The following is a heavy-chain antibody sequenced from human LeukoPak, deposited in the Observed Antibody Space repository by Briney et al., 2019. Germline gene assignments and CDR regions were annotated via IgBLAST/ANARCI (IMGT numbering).Heavy chain of an antibody. Sequence: ASVKVSCKASGYTFTSYYIHWVRQAPGQGLEWMAIINPSGGTTSYARKFQGRLTMTRDTSTSTVYMELSSLRSEDTAVYYCARDHRPSYDSSAYYYPGDYWGQGTLVTVSS. V-gene: IGHV1-46*01. D-gene: IGHD3-22*01. CDR3: ARDHRPSYDSSAYYYPGDY. CDR1: GYTFTSYY. J-gene: IGHJ4*02. CDR2: INPSGGTT.